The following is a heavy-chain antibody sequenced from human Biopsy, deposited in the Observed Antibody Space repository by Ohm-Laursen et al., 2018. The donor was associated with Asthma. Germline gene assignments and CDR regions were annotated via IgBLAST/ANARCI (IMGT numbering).Heavy chain of an antibody. CDR2: HDHEEGGT. J-gene: IGHJ4*02. Sequence: GSSVKVSCKIFGYSLTDLSMHWVRQAPGQGLEWVGGHDHEEGGTVNARRFQGRVTMTEDTSTDTAYMELSSLSSDDTAVYYCASDFPKDYVRYNFQFWGQGTLVTVSS. D-gene: IGHD4-17*01. CDR1: GYSLTDLS. V-gene: IGHV1-24*01. CDR3: ASDFPKDYVRYNFQF.